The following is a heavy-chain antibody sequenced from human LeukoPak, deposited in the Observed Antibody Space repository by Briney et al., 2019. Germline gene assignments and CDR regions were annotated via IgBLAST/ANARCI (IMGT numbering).Heavy chain of an antibody. Sequence: ASVKVSCKASGFTFTSYAMHWVRQAPGQRLEWMGWINAGNGNTEYSQKFQGRVTITRDTSASTAYMELSSLRSEDTAVYYCARDRKLLWFGYWGQGTLVTVSS. CDR3: ARDRKLLWFGY. V-gene: IGHV1-3*01. CDR2: INAGNGNT. J-gene: IGHJ4*02. D-gene: IGHD3-10*01. CDR1: GFTFTSYA.